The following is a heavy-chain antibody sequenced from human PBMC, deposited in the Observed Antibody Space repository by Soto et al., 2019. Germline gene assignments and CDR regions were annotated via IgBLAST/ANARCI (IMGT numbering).Heavy chain of an antibody. CDR1: GFTFNYYW. J-gene: IGHJ4*02. Sequence: EVQLVESGGGLVQPGGSLRLSCVASGFTFNYYWMHWVRQAPGKGLVWVSRIQSDGSSPDYVDSVKGRFTISRDNAKNTLYLQMSNLRAEDTAVYYCARGGDPDYWGQGTVVTVSS. CDR2: IQSDGSSP. V-gene: IGHV3-74*01. CDR3: ARGGDPDY. D-gene: IGHD3-16*01.